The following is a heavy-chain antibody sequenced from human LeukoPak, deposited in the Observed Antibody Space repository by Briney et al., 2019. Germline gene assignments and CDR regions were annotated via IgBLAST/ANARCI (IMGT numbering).Heavy chain of an antibody. V-gene: IGHV4-34*01. Sequence: SETLSLTCAVYGGSFSGYYWSWIRQPPGKGLEWIGEINHSGSTNYNPSLKSRVTISVDTSKNQFSLKLSSVTAADTAVYYCARDFSGTVYYFDYWGQGTLVTVSS. CDR3: ARDFSGTVYYFDY. D-gene: IGHD1-1*01. CDR1: GGSFSGYY. J-gene: IGHJ4*02. CDR2: INHSGST.